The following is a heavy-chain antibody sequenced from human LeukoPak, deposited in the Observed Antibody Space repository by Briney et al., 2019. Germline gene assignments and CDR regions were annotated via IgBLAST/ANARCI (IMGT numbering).Heavy chain of an antibody. D-gene: IGHD2-2*01. J-gene: IGHJ5*02. Sequence: ASVKVSCKASGYTFTSYGISWVRQAPGQGLEWMGWISAYNGNTNYAQKLQGRVTMTTDTSTSTAYMELRSPRSDDTAVYYCARAIVVVPAARVNWFDPWGQGTLVTVSS. CDR1: GYTFTSYG. CDR2: ISAYNGNT. CDR3: ARAIVVVPAARVNWFDP. V-gene: IGHV1-18*01.